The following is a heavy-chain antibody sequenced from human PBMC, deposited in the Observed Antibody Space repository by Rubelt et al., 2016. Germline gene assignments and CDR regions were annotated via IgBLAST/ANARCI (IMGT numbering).Heavy chain of an antibody. CDR2: IYYSGST. J-gene: IGHJ4*02. CDR3: AKDYEYSSSSDLDY. CDR1: GGSISSYY. Sequence: QVQLQESGPGLVKPSETLSLTCTVSGGSISSYYWSWIRQPPGKGLEWIGYIYYSGSTNYNPSLKSRVTISVDTSKNQFSPKLSSVTAADTAVYYCAKDYEYSSSSDLDYWGQGTLVTVSS. V-gene: IGHV4-59*12. D-gene: IGHD6-6*01.